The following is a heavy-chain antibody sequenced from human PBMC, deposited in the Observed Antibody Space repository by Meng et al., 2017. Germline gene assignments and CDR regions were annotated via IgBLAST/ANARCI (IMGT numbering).Heavy chain of an antibody. Sequence: VQLVEVGGGVGQPGRSLRLSCARSGFTFSSYGMTWVRQTPGKGLEWVSAISGSGSSTYYADSVKGRFTISRDNSKNMLFLQMNSLRGEDTAIYYCAKNSVSSGYHYRDWGQGTLVTVSS. D-gene: IGHD3-22*01. CDR1: GFTFSSYG. J-gene: IGHJ4*02. V-gene: IGHV3-23*04. CDR3: AKNSVSSGYHYRD. CDR2: ISGSGSST.